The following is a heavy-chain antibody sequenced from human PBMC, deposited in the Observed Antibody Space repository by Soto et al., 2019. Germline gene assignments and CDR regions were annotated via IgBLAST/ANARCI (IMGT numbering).Heavy chain of an antibody. J-gene: IGHJ4*02. CDR1: GFTFSSYA. Sequence: PGGSLRLSCAASGFTFSSYAMSWVRQAPGKGLEWVSGISGGGGTTYYADSVKGRFTIPRDNSKNTLYLQMNSLRAEDTAVYYCAKMTDYGALPRVLDYWGQGTLVTVSS. D-gene: IGHD4-17*01. CDR3: AKMTDYGALPRVLDY. V-gene: IGHV3-23*01. CDR2: ISGGGGTT.